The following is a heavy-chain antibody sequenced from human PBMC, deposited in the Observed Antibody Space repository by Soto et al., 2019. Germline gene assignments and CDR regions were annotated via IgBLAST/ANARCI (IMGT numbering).Heavy chain of an antibody. Sequence: EVQLLESGGGLVQPGGSLRLSCAASGFTFSSYAMSWVRQAPGQGLEWVSAISGSGGSTYYADTVKGRFTISRDNSKNELYLQMNSLRADDTAVYYCAKYSGSGWSYYYYYYGMDVWGQGTTVTVSS. CDR2: ISGSGGST. V-gene: IGHV3-23*01. CDR3: AKYSGSGWSYYYYYYGMDV. CDR1: GFTFSSYA. J-gene: IGHJ6*02. D-gene: IGHD6-19*01.